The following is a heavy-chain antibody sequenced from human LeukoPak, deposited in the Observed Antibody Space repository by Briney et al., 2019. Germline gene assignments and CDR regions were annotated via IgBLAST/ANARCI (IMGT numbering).Heavy chain of an antibody. V-gene: IGHV3-74*01. J-gene: IGHJ4*02. D-gene: IGHD4-17*01. CDR2: IYTDGSRT. CDR1: GITFSNYW. Sequence: GGSLRLSCTASGITFSNYWMHWVRQAPGKGLVWVSRIYTDGSRTNYADSVKGRFTISRDNSRNTLYLQMNSLRVEDTAVYYCAKGHTDYGTGFDCWGQGTLVIVSS. CDR3: AKGHTDYGTGFDC.